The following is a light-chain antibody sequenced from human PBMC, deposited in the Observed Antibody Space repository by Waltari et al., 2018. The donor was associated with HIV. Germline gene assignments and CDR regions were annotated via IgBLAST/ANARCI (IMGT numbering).Light chain of an antibody. V-gene: IGLV2-23*02. J-gene: IGLJ2*01. Sequence: QSALTQPASVSGSPGQSITISCAGTSSDIGVYNYVPWYQQYPGKVPKVVIHDVTERPSGVSNRFSGSKSGNTASLTISGLQAEDEAHYYCCSFGGSNTWIFGGGTRLTVL. CDR2: DVT. CDR1: SSDIGVYNY. CDR3: CSFGGSNTWI.